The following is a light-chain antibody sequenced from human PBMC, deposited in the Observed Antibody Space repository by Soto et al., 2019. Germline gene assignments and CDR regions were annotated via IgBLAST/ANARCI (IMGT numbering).Light chain of an antibody. CDR2: DAS. CDR3: QQRSNWPPWT. J-gene: IGKJ1*01. Sequence: ELVLTQSPAPISLSPGERATLSCRTSQSVSSYLAWYQQKPGQAPRLLIYDASNTATGIPARFSGSGSGTDFTLTISSLEPEDFAVYYCQQRSNWPPWTFGQGTK. CDR1: QSVSSY. V-gene: IGKV3-11*01.